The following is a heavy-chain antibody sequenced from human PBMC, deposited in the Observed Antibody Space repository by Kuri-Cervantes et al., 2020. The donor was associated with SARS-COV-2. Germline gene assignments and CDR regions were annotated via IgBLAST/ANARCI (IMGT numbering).Heavy chain of an antibody. CDR3: ARILGIWDY. V-gene: IGHV4-34*01. Sequence: SQTLSLTCAVYGGSFSGYYWSWIRQPPGKGLEWIGEINHSGSTNYNPSLKSRVTISVDTSKNQFSLKLSSVTAADTAVYYCARILGIWDYWGQGTLVTVSS. D-gene: IGHD7-27*01. CDR2: INHSGST. CDR1: GGSFSGYY. J-gene: IGHJ4*02.